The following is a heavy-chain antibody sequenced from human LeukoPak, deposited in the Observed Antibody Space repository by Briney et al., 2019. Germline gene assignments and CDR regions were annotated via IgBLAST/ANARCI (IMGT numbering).Heavy chain of an antibody. V-gene: IGHV4-59*11. CDR2: FFSNGKT. CDR3: ARDGSGGLVRHDYVWGLP. D-gene: IGHD3-16*01. CDR1: GDSYTSPY. J-gene: IGHJ5*02. Sequence: SETLSLTCTVSGDSYTSPYWSWIRQPPGEGLEWVGSFFSNGKTYYNPSLNNRLIISGDTSKNQFSLTLMSVTAADTAVYYCARDGSGGLVRHDYVWGLPRGQGTLVTVSS.